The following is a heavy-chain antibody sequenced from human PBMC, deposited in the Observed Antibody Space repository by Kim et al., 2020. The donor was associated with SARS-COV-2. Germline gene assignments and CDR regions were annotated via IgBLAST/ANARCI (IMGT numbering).Heavy chain of an antibody. D-gene: IGHD1-26*01. J-gene: IGHJ6*04. CDR1: GFTVSSNY. Sequence: GSLRLSCAASGFTVSSNYMSWVRQAPGQGLEWVSVIYSGGSTYYADSLEGRFTISRDNSKTTLYLQMNSLRAEDTAVYYCARGERVNDFYGMDVWGKGTTVTVSS. CDR3: ARGERVNDFYGMDV. CDR2: IYSGGST. V-gene: IGHV3-53*01.